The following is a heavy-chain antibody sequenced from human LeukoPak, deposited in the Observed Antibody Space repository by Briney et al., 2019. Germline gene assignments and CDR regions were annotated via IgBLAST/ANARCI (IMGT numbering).Heavy chain of an antibody. Sequence: PSETLSLTCTVSGGSISNYYWSWIRQPPGKGLEWIGYIYYSGSTNYNPSLKSRVTISVDTSKNQFSLKLSSVTAADTAVYYCASQTYDFWSGYYISYFDYWGQGTLVTVSS. CDR1: GGSISNYY. D-gene: IGHD3-3*01. J-gene: IGHJ4*02. CDR3: ASQTYDFWSGYYISYFDY. CDR2: IYYSGST. V-gene: IGHV4-59*08.